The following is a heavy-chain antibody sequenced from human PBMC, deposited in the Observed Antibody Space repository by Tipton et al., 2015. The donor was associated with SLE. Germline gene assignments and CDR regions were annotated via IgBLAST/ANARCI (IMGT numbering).Heavy chain of an antibody. J-gene: IGHJ4*02. V-gene: IGHV4-30-4*01. CDR3: ARLPAVRYYDSSGYFDY. D-gene: IGHD3-22*01. CDR1: GGSISSANSY. Sequence: LRLSCTVSGGSISSANSYWSWIRQHPEKGLEWIGFISYSGSTYYNPSLKSRLTISVDTSKNQFSLKLSSVTAADTAVYYCARLPAVRYYDSSGYFDYWGQGSLVTVSS. CDR2: ISYSGST.